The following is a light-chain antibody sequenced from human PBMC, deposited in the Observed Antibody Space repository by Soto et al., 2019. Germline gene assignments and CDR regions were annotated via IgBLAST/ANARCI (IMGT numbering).Light chain of an antibody. CDR3: QQYYSFPT. V-gene: IGKV1-5*01. J-gene: IGKJ5*01. Sequence: PISHSASTVSASDGDRVTITFRASQSISGWLAWYQQKPGKAPKLLLSDASSLESGVPSRFSGSGSGTEFTLTINSLQPDDFATYFCQQYYSFPTSGQRTRLEI. CDR1: QSISGW. CDR2: DAS.